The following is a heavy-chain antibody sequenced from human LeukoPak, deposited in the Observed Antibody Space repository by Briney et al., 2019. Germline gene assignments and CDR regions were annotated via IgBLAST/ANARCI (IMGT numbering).Heavy chain of an antibody. D-gene: IGHD4-23*01. CDR3: ARDYDGGNSFDY. CDR1: GFTFRSYN. CDR2: ISSSSSSI. V-gene: IGHV3-21*01. Sequence: GGSLRLSCAASGFTFRSYNFHWVRQAPGKGLEWVSFISSSSSSIYYADSVKGRFTISRDNAKNSLYLQMNSLRAEDTAVYYCARDYDGGNSFDYWGQGTLVTVSS. J-gene: IGHJ4*02.